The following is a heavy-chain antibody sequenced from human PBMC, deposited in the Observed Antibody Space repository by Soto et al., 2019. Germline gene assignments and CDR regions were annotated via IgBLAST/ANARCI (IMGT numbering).Heavy chain of an antibody. Sequence: SQTLSLTCAISGDSVSSNSAAWNWIRQSPSRGLEWLGRTYYRSKWYNDYAVSVKSRITINPDTSKNQFSLQLNSVTPEDTVVYYCAREYSSGWYPIWAFDIWGQGTMVIVSS. CDR3: AREYSSGWYPIWAFDI. CDR1: GDSVSSNSAA. CDR2: TYYRSKWYN. V-gene: IGHV6-1*01. D-gene: IGHD6-19*01. J-gene: IGHJ3*02.